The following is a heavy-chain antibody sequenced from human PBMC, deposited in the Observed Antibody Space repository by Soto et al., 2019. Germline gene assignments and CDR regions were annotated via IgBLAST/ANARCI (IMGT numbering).Heavy chain of an antibody. CDR2: IIPIPGTA. CDR3: ARSQGSSTSLEIYYYYYYGMDV. Sequence: QVQLVQSGAEVKKPGSSVKVSCKASGGTFCSYAISWVRQAPGQGLEWMGGIIPIPGTANYAWKFQGRVTIAADSSTSTAYMELSSPRSEDTAVYYCARSQGSSTSLEIYYYYYYGMDVWGQGTTVTVSS. J-gene: IGHJ6*02. D-gene: IGHD2-2*01. V-gene: IGHV1-69*01. CDR1: GGTFCSYA.